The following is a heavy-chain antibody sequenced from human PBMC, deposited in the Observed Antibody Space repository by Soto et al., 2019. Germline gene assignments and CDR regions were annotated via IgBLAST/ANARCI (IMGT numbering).Heavy chain of an antibody. CDR3: ARHAYYYDSSGYYYFDY. CDR2: IYYSGST. CDR1: GGSISSSSYY. J-gene: IGHJ4*02. V-gene: IGHV4-39*01. Sequence: KASETLSLTCTVSGGSISSSSYYWGWIRQPPGKGLEWIGSIYYSGSTYYNPSLKSRVTISVDTSKNQFSLKLSSVTAADTAVYYCARHAYYYDSSGYYYFDYWGQGTLVTVS. D-gene: IGHD3-22*01.